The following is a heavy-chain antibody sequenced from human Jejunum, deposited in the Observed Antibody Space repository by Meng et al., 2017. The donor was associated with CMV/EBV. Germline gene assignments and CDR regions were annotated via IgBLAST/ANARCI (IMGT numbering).Heavy chain of an antibody. J-gene: IGHJ4*02. D-gene: IGHD3-22*01. V-gene: IGHV5-51*01. Sequence: KGSGYSFTTYWIGWVRQMPGKGPRWMGSIYPGESDTRYSPSFQGQVSISADRSITTAYLQWSSLKASDTAMYYCASSYYLSGVSDNWGQGTLVTVSS. CDR3: ASSYYLSGVSDN. CDR1: GYSFTTYW. CDR2: IYPGESDT.